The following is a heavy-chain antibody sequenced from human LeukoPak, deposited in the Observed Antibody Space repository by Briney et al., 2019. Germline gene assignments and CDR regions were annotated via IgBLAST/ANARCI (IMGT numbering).Heavy chain of an antibody. J-gene: IGHJ6*03. CDR2: IIPIFGSA. V-gene: IGHV1-69*05. Sequence: SVNVSCKASARTFNIYAISWVRQAPGRWLEWVGSIIPIFGSATYGKKFQGKFVISTDEITRTEYMEMSSLTSDDTAFYYCATEYRCSNNGCYSYMDVWGKGTTVTVS. CDR1: ARTFNIYA. D-gene: IGHD1-14*01. CDR3: ATEYRCSNNGCYSYMDV.